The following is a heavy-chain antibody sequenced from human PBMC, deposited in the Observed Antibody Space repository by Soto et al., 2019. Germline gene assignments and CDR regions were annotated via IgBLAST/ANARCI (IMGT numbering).Heavy chain of an antibody. D-gene: IGHD1-26*01. CDR3: TMGELLPH. Sequence: XGSLILSCAAAGFTLSGSAMHWVRQASGKGLEWVGRIRSKANSYATAYAASVKGRFTISRDDSKNTAYLQMNSLKTEDTAVYYCTMGELLPHWGQGTLVTVSS. J-gene: IGHJ4*02. CDR1: GFTLSGSA. V-gene: IGHV3-73*01. CDR2: IRSKANSYAT.